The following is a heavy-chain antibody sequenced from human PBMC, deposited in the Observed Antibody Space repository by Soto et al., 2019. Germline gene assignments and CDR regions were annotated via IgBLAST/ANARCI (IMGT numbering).Heavy chain of an antibody. CDR3: ARGRIFTYYYDSSGYYFDY. Sequence: SETLSLTCTVSGYSISSGSYWAWIRQPPGKGPEWIASIYHGGTTFYNPSLKSRITISVDTSNNQFSLKLTSVTAADTAVYYCARGRIFTYYYDSSGYYFDYWGQGTLVTVSS. J-gene: IGHJ4*02. V-gene: IGHV4-38-2*02. CDR1: GYSISSGSY. CDR2: IYHGGTT. D-gene: IGHD3-22*01.